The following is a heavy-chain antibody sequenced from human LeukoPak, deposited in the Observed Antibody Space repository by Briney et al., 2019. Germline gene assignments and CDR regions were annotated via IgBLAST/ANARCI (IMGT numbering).Heavy chain of an antibody. CDR3: ARDYYDSSGYYILDY. V-gene: IGHV4-4*02. CDR2: IYHSGST. J-gene: IGHJ4*02. Sequence: SETLSLTCAVSGGSISSSNWWSWVRQPPGKGLEWIGEIYHSGSTNYNPSLKSRVTISVDKSKNQFSLTLSSVTAADTAVYYCARDYYDSSGYYILDYWGQGTLVTVSS. CDR1: GGSISSSNW. D-gene: IGHD3-22*01.